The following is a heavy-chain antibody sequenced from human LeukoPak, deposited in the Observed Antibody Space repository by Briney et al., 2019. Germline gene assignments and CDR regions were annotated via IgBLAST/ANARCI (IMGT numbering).Heavy chain of an antibody. D-gene: IGHD3-3*01. V-gene: IGHV3-7*03. CDR3: ATFRFLGT. CDR1: GLTFSSSW. CDR2: IKPGGNEK. J-gene: IGHJ3*01. Sequence: GGSLRLSCAVSGLTFSSSWMDWVRQAPGKGLEWVANIKPGGNEKYYVDSVKGRFTISRDNVKNSLYLQMNSLRAEDTAIYYCATFRFLGTWGQGTMVTVSP.